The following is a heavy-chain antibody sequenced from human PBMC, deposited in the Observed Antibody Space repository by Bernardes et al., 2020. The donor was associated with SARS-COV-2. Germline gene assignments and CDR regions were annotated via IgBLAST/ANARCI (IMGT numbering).Heavy chain of an antibody. CDR2: IDPKSGGT. CDR1: VYSLRAFY. Sequence: ASVKASCRASVYSLRAFYIYWVRQAPGQALEWMGWIDPKSGGTHYAQKFQGGVVLTRDTSISTAYMEMTRLTSDDTAVYYCARAPSTFYGLDVWGQGTTVTVSS. J-gene: IGHJ6*02. CDR3: ARAPSTFYGLDV. V-gene: IGHV1-2*02.